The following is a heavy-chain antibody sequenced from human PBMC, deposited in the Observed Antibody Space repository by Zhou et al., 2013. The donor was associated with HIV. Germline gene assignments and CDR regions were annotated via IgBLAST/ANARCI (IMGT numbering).Heavy chain of an antibody. CDR2: MNPEWGAV. V-gene: IGHV1-2*02. Sequence: QVHLVQSGTVMGKPGSSMTISCEASGYTFINYLIHWVRHAPGKGLEWMGWMNPEWGAVNYARSFQGKVTMTRKLSVDTDRGTAYLKLSGLSSADTARRTYCFEVEDSVIHCSDFTFQHWGQGTLVVVSS. J-gene: IGHJ1*01. D-gene: IGHD3-3*01. CDR3: RRTYCFEVEDSVIHCSDFTFQH. CDR1: GYTFINYL.